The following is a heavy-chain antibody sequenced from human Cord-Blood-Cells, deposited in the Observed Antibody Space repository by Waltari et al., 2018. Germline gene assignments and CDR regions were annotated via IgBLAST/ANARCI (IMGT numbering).Heavy chain of an antibody. V-gene: IGHV3-48*03. CDR1: GFTFSSYE. CDR2: ISSSGSTI. D-gene: IGHD6-13*01. CDR3: ARVDEGSSPFDY. Sequence: GSLRLSCAASGFTFSSYEMNWVRQAPGKGLEWVSYISSSGSTIYYADSVKGRFTISRDNAKNSLYLQMNSLRAEDTAVYYCARVDEGSSPFDYWGQGTLVTVSS. J-gene: IGHJ4*02.